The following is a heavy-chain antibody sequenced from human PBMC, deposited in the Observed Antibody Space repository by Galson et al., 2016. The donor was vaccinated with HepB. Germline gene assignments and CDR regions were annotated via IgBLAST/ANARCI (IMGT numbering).Heavy chain of an antibody. Sequence: SVKVSCKASGYTFTDFGFSWLRQAPGQGLEWVGWISAYNGNTNYAQKLQGGLTLTTDTSTTTAHMELTGLRFDDTAVYYCASAIYTIAAAPDYWGQGTLVTVSS. J-gene: IGHJ4*02. V-gene: IGHV1-18*04. CDR3: ASAIYTIAAAPDY. CDR2: ISAYNGNT. D-gene: IGHD6-13*01. CDR1: GYTFTDFG.